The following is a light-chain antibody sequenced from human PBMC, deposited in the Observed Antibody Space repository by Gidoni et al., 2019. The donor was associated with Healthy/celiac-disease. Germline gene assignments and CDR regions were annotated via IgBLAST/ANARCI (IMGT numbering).Light chain of an antibody. CDR3: QQLNSYPLP. CDR2: AAS. V-gene: IGKV1-9*01. J-gene: IGKJ2*01. CDR1: QGISSY. Sequence: DTQLTQSPSFLSASVGDRVTITCRASQGISSYLAWYQQTPGKAPKLLIYAASTLQSGVPSRFSGSGSGTEFTLTISSLQPEDFATYYCQQLNSYPLPFXXXTKLEIK.